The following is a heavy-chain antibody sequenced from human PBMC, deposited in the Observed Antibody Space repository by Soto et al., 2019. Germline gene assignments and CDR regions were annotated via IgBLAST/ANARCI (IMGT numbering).Heavy chain of an antibody. V-gene: IGHV3-11*01. Sequence: RLSCAASGFTFSDSYMSWIRQAPGKGLEWISYITFSGNTVYYADSLKGRFTISRDNAKNSLYLQMNRLRAEDTAVYYCARVSWREKYGMDVWGQGTTVTVYS. J-gene: IGHJ6*02. CDR2: ITFSGNTV. CDR3: ARVSWREKYGMDV. CDR1: GFTFSDSY.